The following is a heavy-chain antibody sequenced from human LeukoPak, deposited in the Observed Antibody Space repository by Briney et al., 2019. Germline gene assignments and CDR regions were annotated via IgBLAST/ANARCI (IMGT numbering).Heavy chain of an antibody. CDR3: ARDRARLWFGELGGWFDP. D-gene: IGHD3-10*01. CDR2: ISSSSSYI. Sequence: PGRSLRLSCAASGFTFSSYSMNWVRQAPGKGLEWVSSISSSSSYIYYADSVKGRFTISRDNAKNSLYLQMNSLRAEDTAVYYCARDRARLWFGELGGWFDPWGQGTLVTVSS. CDR1: GFTFSSYS. J-gene: IGHJ5*02. V-gene: IGHV3-21*01.